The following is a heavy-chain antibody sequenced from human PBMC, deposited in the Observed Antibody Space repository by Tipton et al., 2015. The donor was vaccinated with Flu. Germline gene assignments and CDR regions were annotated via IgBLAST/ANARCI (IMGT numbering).Heavy chain of an antibody. V-gene: IGHV3-11*04. CDR1: GFTFSDYY. CDR2: IGSGSSGM. Sequence: GSLRLSCAASGFTFSDYYMSWIRQAPGKGLEWVSYIGSGSSGMFYADSVKGRFTISRDDAKNSLYLQMDSLRAEDTAVYYCARLGLPDYWGQGTLVTVSS. CDR3: ARLGLPDY. J-gene: IGHJ4*02. D-gene: IGHD3-16*01.